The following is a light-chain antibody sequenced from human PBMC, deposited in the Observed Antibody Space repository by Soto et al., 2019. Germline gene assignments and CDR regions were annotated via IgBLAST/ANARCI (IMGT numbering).Light chain of an antibody. J-gene: IGLJ2*01. CDR3: SSYTSSSTNVV. CDR1: SSDVGGYNY. Sequence: QSALTQPASVSGSPGQSITISCTGTSSDVGGYNYVSWYQQHPGKAPKLMIYGVSNRPSGVSNRFSGSKSGNTASLTISGLQAEDEADYYCSSYTSSSTNVVFGGGTKVTVL. V-gene: IGLV2-14*01. CDR2: GVS.